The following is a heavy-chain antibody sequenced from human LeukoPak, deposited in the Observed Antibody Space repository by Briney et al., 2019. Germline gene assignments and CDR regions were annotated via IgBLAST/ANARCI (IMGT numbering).Heavy chain of an antibody. Sequence: GGSLRLSCAASGFTFSSYSMNWVRQAPGKGLEWVSSIDYSGGSTHYADSVMGRFTISRDNSKNTLYLQLNSLRAEDTAVYYCARRAGDYSHPYDYWGQGTLVTVSS. CDR1: GFTFSSYS. V-gene: IGHV3-23*01. CDR3: ARRAGDYSHPYDY. D-gene: IGHD3-22*01. J-gene: IGHJ4*02. CDR2: IDYSGGST.